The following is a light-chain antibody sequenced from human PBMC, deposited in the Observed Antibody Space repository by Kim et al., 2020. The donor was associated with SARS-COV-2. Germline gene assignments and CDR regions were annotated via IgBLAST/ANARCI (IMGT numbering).Light chain of an antibody. CDR2: DVS. CDR1: SSDVGGYNY. CDR3: SSYTSSSPYV. J-gene: IGLJ1*01. Sequence: GQSTTIPCTGTSSDVGGYNYVSWYQQHPGKAPKLMIYDVSKRPSGVSNRFSGSKSGNTASLTISGLQAEDEADYYCSSYTSSSPYVFGTGTKVTVL. V-gene: IGLV2-14*04.